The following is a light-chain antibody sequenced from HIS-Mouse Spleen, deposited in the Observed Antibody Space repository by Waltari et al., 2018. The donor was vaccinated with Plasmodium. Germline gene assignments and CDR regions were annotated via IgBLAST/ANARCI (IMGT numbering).Light chain of an antibody. Sequence: AIRMTQSPSSFSASTGDRVTITCRASQGISSYLAWYPQKPGKAPKLLIDAASTVQSGVPSRFSGSRSGTYFTLTISGLQSEDFATYYCQQYYSYPYTFGQGTKLEIK. CDR1: QGISSY. V-gene: IGKV1-8*01. J-gene: IGKJ2*01. CDR2: AAS. CDR3: QQYYSYPYT.